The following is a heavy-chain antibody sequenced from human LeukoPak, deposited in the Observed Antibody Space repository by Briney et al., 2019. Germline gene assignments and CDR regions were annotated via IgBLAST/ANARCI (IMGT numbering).Heavy chain of an antibody. J-gene: IGHJ4*02. D-gene: IGHD3-10*01. CDR3: AHTSPIMVRGAFGY. Sequence: SGPTLVNPTQTLTLTCTFSGFSLSTNGVAVGWIRQPPGKALEWLALIYWDDDKRYSPSLKSRLTVTKDTSKNQVVLTMTNMDPVDTATYYCAHTSPIMVRGAFGYWGQGTLVTVSS. CDR1: GFSLSTNGVA. V-gene: IGHV2-5*02. CDR2: IYWDDDK.